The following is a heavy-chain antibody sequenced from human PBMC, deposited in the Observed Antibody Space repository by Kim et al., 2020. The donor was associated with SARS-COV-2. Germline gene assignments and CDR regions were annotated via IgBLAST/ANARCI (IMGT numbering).Heavy chain of an antibody. CDR3: ARADYSSSWYSPRNWFDP. J-gene: IGHJ5*02. CDR2: INHSGST. D-gene: IGHD6-13*01. Sequence: SETLSLTCAVYGGSFSGYYWSWIRQPPGKGLEWIGEINHSGSTNYNPSLKSRVTISVDTSKNQFSLKLSSVTAADTAVYYCARADYSSSWYSPRNWFDPWGQGTLVTVSS. V-gene: IGHV4-34*01. CDR1: GGSFSGYY.